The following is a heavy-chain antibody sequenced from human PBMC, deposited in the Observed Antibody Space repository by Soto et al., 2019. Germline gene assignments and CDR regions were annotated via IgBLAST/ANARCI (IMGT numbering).Heavy chain of an antibody. CDR2: INHSGST. D-gene: IGHD6-19*01. CDR1: GGSFSGYY. J-gene: IGHJ4*02. CDR3: ARLKPPGGYSSGRFDY. Sequence: SETLSLTCAVYGGSFSGYYWSWIRQPPGKGLEWIGEINHSGSTNYNPSLKSRVTISVDTSKNQFSLGLTSVTAADTALYFCARLKPPGGYSSGRFDYWGQGSLVTVSS. V-gene: IGHV4-34*01.